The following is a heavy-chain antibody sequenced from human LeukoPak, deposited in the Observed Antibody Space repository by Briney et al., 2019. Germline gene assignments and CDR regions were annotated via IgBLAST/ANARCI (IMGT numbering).Heavy chain of an antibody. CDR1: GFTFSSYG. Sequence: GRSLRLSYAASGFTFSSYGMHWVRQAPGKGLEWVAVIWYDGSNKYYADSVKGRFTISRDNSKNTLYLQMNSLRAEDTAVYYCARDRRPRRYCSSTSCYPYYYGMDVWGQGTTVTVSS. CDR2: IWYDGSNK. J-gene: IGHJ6*02. D-gene: IGHD2-2*01. CDR3: ARDRRPRRYCSSTSCYPYYYGMDV. V-gene: IGHV3-33*01.